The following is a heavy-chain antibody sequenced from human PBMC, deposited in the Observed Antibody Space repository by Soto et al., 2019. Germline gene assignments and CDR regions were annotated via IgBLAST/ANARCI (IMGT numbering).Heavy chain of an antibody. CDR3: ARYYSAGSYFFNR. D-gene: IGHD3-10*01. CDR1: GVSVSSNY. Sequence: EVQLVESGGGLIHPGGSLRLSCVGSGVSVSSNYLAWVRQAPGKGLECVAVMYSDGRTYYADSVKGRFTISRDDSKYMLYAQMHSLRVEDTAVYYCARYYSAGSYFFNRWGQGALVTVSS. CDR2: MYSDGRT. J-gene: IGHJ4*02. V-gene: IGHV3-53*01.